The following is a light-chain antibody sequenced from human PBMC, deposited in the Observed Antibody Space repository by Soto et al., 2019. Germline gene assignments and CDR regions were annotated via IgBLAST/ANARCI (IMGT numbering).Light chain of an antibody. Sequence: QAVVTQEPSLTVSPGGTVTLTCGSSTGAVTSGHYPYWFQQKPGQAPRTLVYNTSDKHSWAPAQFSGSLLGGKAALTLSGAQPEDEAEYYCLLSYSGARVFGGGTKLTVL. CDR1: TGAVTSGHY. CDR2: NTS. CDR3: LLSYSGARV. V-gene: IGLV7-46*01. J-gene: IGLJ3*02.